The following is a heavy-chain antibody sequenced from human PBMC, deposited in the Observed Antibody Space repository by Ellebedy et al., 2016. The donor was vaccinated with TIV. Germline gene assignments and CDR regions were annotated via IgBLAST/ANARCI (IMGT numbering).Heavy chain of an antibody. Sequence: GESLKISCAASGFTLTGYGIHWVRQAPGKGLEWVAVMWYHGRNTYYADSVKGRFTISRDNSKNTLYLQMNSLRVDDTAMYYCAKEALAVWGQGTLVTVSS. V-gene: IGHV3-33*06. CDR3: AKEALAV. J-gene: IGHJ4*02. CDR2: MWYHGRNT. D-gene: IGHD6-19*01. CDR1: GFTLTGYG.